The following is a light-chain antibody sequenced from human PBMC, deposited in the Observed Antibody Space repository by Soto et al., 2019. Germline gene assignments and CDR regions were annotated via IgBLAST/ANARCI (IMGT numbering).Light chain of an antibody. Sequence: QSVLTQPPSASLSPGQSVSVSCTGSSSDIGDYNFVSWYQQHPGKAPKLIIYVVKKRPSGHPDRFSASKSGNTASLTVSGLQAEDEADYYCSLYACNNNFVCGSGTKVTVL. CDR1: SSDIGDYNF. V-gene: IGLV2-8*01. CDR3: SLYACNNNFV. J-gene: IGLJ1*01. CDR2: VVK.